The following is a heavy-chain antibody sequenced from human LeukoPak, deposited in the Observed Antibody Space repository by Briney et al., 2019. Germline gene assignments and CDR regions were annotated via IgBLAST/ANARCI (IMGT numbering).Heavy chain of an antibody. V-gene: IGHV1-2*02. CDR3: LRGGGRSYCDY. Sequence: GASVKVSCTRSGYTFTAYNLHWVRQAPGQGVEWMGWMNPNSGDTNYAQNFQGRVTMTRDTSISTAYMELSSLRSDDTAVYFYLRGGGRSYCDYWGQGTPVTVSS. CDR2: MNPNSGDT. D-gene: IGHD2-15*01. CDR1: GYTFTAYN. J-gene: IGHJ4*02.